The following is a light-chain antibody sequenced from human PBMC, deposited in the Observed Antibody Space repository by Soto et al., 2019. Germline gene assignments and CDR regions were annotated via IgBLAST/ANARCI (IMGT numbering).Light chain of an antibody. CDR3: QQYGSSPRT. J-gene: IGKJ3*01. CDR2: GAS. CDR1: QSVSSSY. Sequence: EIVLTQSPGTLSLSPGERATLSCRASQSVSSSYLAWYQQKPGQAPRLLIYGASSRATGIPDRFSGSGSGTDCTLTISRLEPEDFAVYYGQQYGSSPRTFGPGTKVDIK. V-gene: IGKV3-20*01.